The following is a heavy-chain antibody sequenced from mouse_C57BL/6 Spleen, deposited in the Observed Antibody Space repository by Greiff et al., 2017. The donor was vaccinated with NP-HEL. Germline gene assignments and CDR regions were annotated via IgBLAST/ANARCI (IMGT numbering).Heavy chain of an antibody. J-gene: IGHJ2*01. D-gene: IGHD1-1*01. CDR1: GYTFTSYW. CDR3: ARGGTDYGSSYFDY. Sequence: QVQLQQPGAELVRPGSSVKLSCKASGYTFTSYWMHWVKQRPIQGLEWIGNIDPSDSETHYNQKFKDKATLTVDKSSSTAYMQLSSLTSEDSAVYYCARGGTDYGSSYFDYWGQGTTLTVSS. CDR2: IDPSDSET. V-gene: IGHV1-52*01.